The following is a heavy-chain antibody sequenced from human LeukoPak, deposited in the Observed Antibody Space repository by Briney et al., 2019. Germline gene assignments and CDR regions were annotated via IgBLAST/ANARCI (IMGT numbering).Heavy chain of an antibody. CDR3: ARNDYDYVWGSYRYTFFDY. CDR1: GFTFSDYY. J-gene: IGHJ4*02. CDR2: ISSSSSYT. D-gene: IGHD3-16*02. Sequence: GGSLRLSCAASGFTFSDYYMSWIRQAPGKGLEWVSYISSSSSYTNYADSVKGRFTISRDNAKNSLYLQMSSLRAEDTAVYYCARNDYDYVWGSYRYTFFDYWGQGTLVTVSS. V-gene: IGHV3-11*06.